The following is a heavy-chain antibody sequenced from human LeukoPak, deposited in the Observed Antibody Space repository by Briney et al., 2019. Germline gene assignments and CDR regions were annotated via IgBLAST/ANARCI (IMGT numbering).Heavy chain of an antibody. CDR3: AKGSAAGRPYYFDY. CDR1: GLTFSNYA. Sequence: GGSLRLSCAASGLTFSNYAMSWVRQAPGKGLEWVSAISNSGGSTYYADSVKGRFTISRDNSKKTLFLQMNSLRAEDTAIYYCAKGSAAGRPYYFDYWGQGTLVTVSS. V-gene: IGHV3-23*01. D-gene: IGHD6-25*01. J-gene: IGHJ4*02. CDR2: ISNSGGST.